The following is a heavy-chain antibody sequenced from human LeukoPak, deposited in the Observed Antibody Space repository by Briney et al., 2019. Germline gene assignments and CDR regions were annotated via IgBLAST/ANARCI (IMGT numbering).Heavy chain of an antibody. D-gene: IGHD6-6*01. Sequence: SETLSLTCIVSGGSISTYYWNWIRQPPGKGLEWIGYIYHSGSTNYNPSLQSRVTISVDTSKDQFSLNLNSVTAADTAVYYCARGGAARLHFQNWGQGTLVTVSS. CDR2: IYHSGST. J-gene: IGHJ1*01. CDR3: ARGGAARLHFQN. CDR1: GGSISTYY. V-gene: IGHV4-59*01.